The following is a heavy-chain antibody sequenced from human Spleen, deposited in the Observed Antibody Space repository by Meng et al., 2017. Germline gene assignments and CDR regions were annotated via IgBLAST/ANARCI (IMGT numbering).Heavy chain of an antibody. CDR1: GSTNRSSNW. CDR2: IYHSGST. V-gene: IGHV4-4*02. D-gene: IGHD3-10*01. CDR3: ARGWFGESRRYNWFDP. Sequence: QVQVRESDPVPLKPAGTRALPCGLCGSTNRSSNWWSWVPQPPGKGLEWIGEIYHSGSTNYNPSLKSRVTISVDKSKNQFSLKLSSVTAADTAVYYCARGWFGESRRYNWFDPWGQGTLVTVSS. J-gene: IGHJ5*02.